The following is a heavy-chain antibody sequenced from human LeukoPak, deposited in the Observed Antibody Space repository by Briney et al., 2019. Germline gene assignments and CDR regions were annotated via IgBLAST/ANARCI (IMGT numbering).Heavy chain of an antibody. Sequence: GWINPNSGGTNYAQKFQGRVTMTRDTSISTAYMELSRLRSDDTAVYYCAREPSSGWYFDYWGQGTLVTVSS. D-gene: IGHD6-19*01. J-gene: IGHJ4*02. CDR3: AREPSSGWYFDY. V-gene: IGHV1-2*02. CDR2: INPNSGGT.